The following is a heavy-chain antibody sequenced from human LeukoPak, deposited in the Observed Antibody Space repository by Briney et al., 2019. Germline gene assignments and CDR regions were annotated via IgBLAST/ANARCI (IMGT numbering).Heavy chain of an antibody. CDR1: GFTFSSYG. CDR2: IWYDGSNK. V-gene: IGHV3-33*01. CDR3: AREKVVGDPVDY. Sequence: GGSLRLSCAASGFTFSSYGMHWVRQAPGKGLEWVAVIWYDGSNKYYADSVKGRFTISRDNSNNTLFLHLNSLRAEDAAVYYCAREKVVGDPVDYWGQGTLVTVSS. D-gene: IGHD2-15*01. J-gene: IGHJ4*02.